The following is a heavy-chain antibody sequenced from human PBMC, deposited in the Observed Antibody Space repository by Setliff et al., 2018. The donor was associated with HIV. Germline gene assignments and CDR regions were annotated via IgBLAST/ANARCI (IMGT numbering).Heavy chain of an antibody. V-gene: IGHV4-38-2*01. J-gene: IGHJ4*02. CDR2: IYQSGNA. D-gene: IGHD6-25*01. CDR3: VTGYNSVWDSVF. Sequence: SETLSLTCAVSGHSISSGYFCGWIRQTPGKGLEWIGNIYQSGNAYYNPSLKSRVTISVDTSRNRFSLKLSSVTAADTAVYYCVTGYNSVWDSVFWGQGILVT. CDR1: GHSISSGYF.